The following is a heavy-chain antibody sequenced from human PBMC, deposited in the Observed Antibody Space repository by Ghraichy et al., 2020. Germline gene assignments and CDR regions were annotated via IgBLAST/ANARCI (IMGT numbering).Heavy chain of an antibody. V-gene: IGHV3-21*01. J-gene: IGHJ4*02. Sequence: GGSLRLSCAASGFTFSSYSMNWVRQAPGKGLEWVSSISSSSYIYYADSVKGRFTISRDNAKNSLYLQMNSLRAEDTAVYYCARARSDTYYFDYWGQGTLVTVSS. CDR3: ARARSDTYYFDY. CDR2: ISSSSYI. D-gene: IGHD3-3*01. CDR1: GFTFSSYS.